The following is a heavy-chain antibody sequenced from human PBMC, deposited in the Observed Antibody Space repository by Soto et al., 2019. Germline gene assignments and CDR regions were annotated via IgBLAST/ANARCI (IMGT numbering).Heavy chain of an antibody. CDR1: GGSISSGDYY. V-gene: IGHV4-30-4*01. J-gene: IGHJ5*02. Sequence: SETLSLTCTVSGGSISSGDYYWSWIRQPPGKGLEWIGYIYYSGSTYYNPSLKSRVTISVDTSKNQFSLKLSSVTAADTAVYYCAREALYCSGGSCNQQNNWFDPWGQGTLVTVSS. CDR3: AREALYCSGGSCNQQNNWFDP. D-gene: IGHD2-15*01. CDR2: IYYSGST.